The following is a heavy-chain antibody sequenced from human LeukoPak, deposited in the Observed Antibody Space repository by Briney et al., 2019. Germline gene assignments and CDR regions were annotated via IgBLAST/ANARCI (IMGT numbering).Heavy chain of an antibody. CDR1: GDSISTTY. J-gene: IGHJ4*02. D-gene: IGHD3-10*01. CDR2: ISDSGNT. V-gene: IGHV4-59*01. CDR3: ARVRYYYGSVTGKSYYFDY. Sequence: PSETLSLTCTVSGDSISTTYWSWIRQSPGKGLDWIGYISDSGNTDYNPSLKSRVTISVDTSKNQFSLKVRSVTAAVTAVYYCARVRYYYGSVTGKSYYFDYWGQGTLVTVSS.